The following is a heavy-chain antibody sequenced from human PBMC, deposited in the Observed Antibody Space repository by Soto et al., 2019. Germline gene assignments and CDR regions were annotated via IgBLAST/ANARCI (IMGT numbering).Heavy chain of an antibody. V-gene: IGHV1-2*04. Sequence: AAVKVSCKASGYTFTGYYMQWVRQAPGQGLDRMGWINPNSGGTNYAQKFQGWVTMTRDTSISTAYMELSRLRSDDTAVYYCARFYYYSSGYYLFDYWGQGSLVTVSS. D-gene: IGHD3-22*01. J-gene: IGHJ4*02. CDR2: INPNSGGT. CDR1: GYTFTGYY. CDR3: ARFYYYSSGYYLFDY.